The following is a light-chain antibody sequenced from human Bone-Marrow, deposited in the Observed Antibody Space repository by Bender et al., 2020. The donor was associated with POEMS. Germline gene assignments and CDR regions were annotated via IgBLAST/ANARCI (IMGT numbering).Light chain of an antibody. CDR2: DDT. CDR1: IVARKR. CDR3: YSEADNVGV. V-gene: IGLV3-27*01. Sequence: SYELTQPSSVSVYPGQTARITCSGDIVARKRTRWFQQRPGRAPLLVIYDDTERPSGIPDRFSGSRSGTTVILTIVVAHVSDEGDFYCYSEADNVGVFGGGTKLTVL. J-gene: IGLJ3*02.